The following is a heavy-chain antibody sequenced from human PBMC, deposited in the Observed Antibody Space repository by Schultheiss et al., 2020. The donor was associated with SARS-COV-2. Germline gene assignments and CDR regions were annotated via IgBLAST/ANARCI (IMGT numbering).Heavy chain of an antibody. J-gene: IGHJ4*02. V-gene: IGHV4-30-4*08. CDR1: GGSFSGYY. Sequence: LRLSCAVYGGSFSGYYWSWIRQPPGKGLEWIGYIYYSGSTYYNPSLKSRVTISVDTSKNKFSLKLSSVTAADTAVYFCARVRAYASGGGGFDYWGQGTLVTVAS. CDR3: ARVRAYASGGGGFDY. CDR2: IYYSGST. D-gene: IGHD6-19*01.